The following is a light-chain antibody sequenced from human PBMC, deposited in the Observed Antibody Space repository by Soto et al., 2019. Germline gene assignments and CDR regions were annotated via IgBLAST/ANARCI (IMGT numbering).Light chain of an antibody. CDR3: QKYDSAPLT. CDR2: GAS. Sequence: DIQMTQSPSSLSASVGDRVTITCRASQGISNNLAWYQQQTGKVPQLLIYGASTLQSGVPSRFSGSRSGTDFTLTISSLQPEDVATYYCQKYDSAPLTFGQGTKVEFK. V-gene: IGKV1-27*01. J-gene: IGKJ1*01. CDR1: QGISNN.